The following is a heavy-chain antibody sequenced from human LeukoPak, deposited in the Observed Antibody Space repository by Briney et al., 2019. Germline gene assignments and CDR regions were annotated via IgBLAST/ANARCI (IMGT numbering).Heavy chain of an antibody. V-gene: IGHV3-21*01. CDR1: GFAFSRYS. CDR2: LSSRSSYI. Sequence: GGSLRLSCAASGFAFSRYSMNWVRQALGKGLEWVSSLSSRSSYIYYADSVKGRFTISRDNASNSLYLQMNSLRAEDKAVYYCARDRAVCRGGSCLPAIFDYWGQGTLVTVSS. D-gene: IGHD2-15*01. CDR3: ARDRAVCRGGSCLPAIFDY. J-gene: IGHJ4*02.